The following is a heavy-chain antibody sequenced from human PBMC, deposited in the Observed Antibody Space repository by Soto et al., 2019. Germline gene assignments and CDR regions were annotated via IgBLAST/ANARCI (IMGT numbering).Heavy chain of an antibody. CDR3: ATEFRWEQLVLFDY. V-gene: IGHV1-24*01. D-gene: IGHD6-6*01. J-gene: IGHJ4*02. CDR2: FDPEDGET. Sequence: VSVKVSCKVSGYTLTELSMHWVRQAPGKGLEWMGGFDPEDGETIYAQKFQGRVTMTEDTSTDTAYMELSSLRSEDTAVYYCATEFRWEQLVLFDYWGQGTLVTVSS. CDR1: GYTLTELS.